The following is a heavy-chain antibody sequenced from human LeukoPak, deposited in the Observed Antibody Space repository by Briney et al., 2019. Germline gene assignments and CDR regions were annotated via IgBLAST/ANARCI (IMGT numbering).Heavy chain of an antibody. J-gene: IGHJ4*02. V-gene: IGHV3-48*01. Sequence: GGSLRLSCAASGFTFSSYSMNWVRQAPGKGLEWVSYISSSSTIYYADSVKGRFTISRDNAKNSLYLQMNSLRAEDTAVYYCARDLSYYDFWSASYYFDYWGQGTLVTVSS. CDR1: GFTFSSYS. CDR3: ARDLSYYDFWSASYYFDY. D-gene: IGHD3-3*01. CDR2: ISSSSTI.